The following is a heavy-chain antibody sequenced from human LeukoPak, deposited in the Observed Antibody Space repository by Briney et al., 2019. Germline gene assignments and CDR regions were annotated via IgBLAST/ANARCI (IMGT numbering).Heavy chain of an antibody. CDR2: IKQDGSVQ. V-gene: IGHV3-7*01. D-gene: IGHD6-19*01. Sequence: PGGSLRLSCAASKFTFSSYWMSWVRQAPGKGLEWVANIKQDGSVQFYMDSLKGRFSVSRDNAKNSLYLQMNSLRAEDTAVYYCARDLVAVAVFDYYYYGMDVWGQGTTVTVSS. J-gene: IGHJ6*02. CDR3: ARDLVAVAVFDYYYYGMDV. CDR1: KFTFSSYW.